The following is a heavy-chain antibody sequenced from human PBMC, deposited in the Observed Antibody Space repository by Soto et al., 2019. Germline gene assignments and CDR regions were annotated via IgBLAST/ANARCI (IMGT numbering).Heavy chain of an antibody. CDR1: GGSISSGGYS. Sequence: PSETLSLTCAVSGGSISSGGYSWSWIQQPPGKGLEWIGYIYHSGSTYYNPSLKSRVTISVDRSKNQFSLKLSSVTAADTAVYYCARVRGDYYMTTIEGYFDYWGQGTLVTVSS. D-gene: IGHD3-22*01. CDR3: ARVRGDYYMTTIEGYFDY. J-gene: IGHJ4*02. CDR2: IYHSGST. V-gene: IGHV4-30-2*01.